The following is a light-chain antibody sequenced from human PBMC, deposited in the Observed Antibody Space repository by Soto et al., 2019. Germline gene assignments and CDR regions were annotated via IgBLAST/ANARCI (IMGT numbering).Light chain of an antibody. CDR2: ANN. Sequence: QSVLTQPPSVSGAPGQSVSISCTGISSNIGAVYHVHWYQQLPGTAPKLLLYANNNRPSGVPDRFAVSKSGTSVSLSIFWLHADDEADYSCQSHDSSLSGYVFGTGPKVTVL. CDR1: SSNIGAVYH. CDR3: QSHDSSLSGYV. V-gene: IGLV1-40*01. J-gene: IGLJ1*01.